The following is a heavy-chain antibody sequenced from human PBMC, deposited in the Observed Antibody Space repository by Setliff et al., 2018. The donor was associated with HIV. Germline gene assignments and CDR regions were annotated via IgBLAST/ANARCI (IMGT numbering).Heavy chain of an antibody. CDR2: ISAYNGNT. CDR1: GYTFTSYG. Sequence: ASVKVSCKASGYTFTSYGISWVRQAPGQGLEWMGWISAYNGNTNYAQTLQGRVTMTTDTSTSTAYMELSRLRSDDTAVYYCASKLYCTNGVCLDAFDIWGQGTMVTVSS. CDR3: ASKLYCTNGVCLDAFDI. J-gene: IGHJ3*02. V-gene: IGHV1-18*01. D-gene: IGHD2-8*01.